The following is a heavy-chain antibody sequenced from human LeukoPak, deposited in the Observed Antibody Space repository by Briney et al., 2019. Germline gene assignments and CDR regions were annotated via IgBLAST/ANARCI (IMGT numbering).Heavy chain of an antibody. CDR1: GFTFNAYA. CDR3: ASNWRGCSSTTCYGGGLDY. D-gene: IGHD2-2*01. V-gene: IGHV3-23*01. CDR2: ISGSGGST. J-gene: IGHJ4*02. Sequence: GGSLRLSCAASGFTFNAYAMSWVRQAPGKGLEWASSISGSGGSTYHAGSVKGRFTISRDNSRNTLYLQMNSLGAEDTAVYYCASNWRGCSSTTCYGGGLDYWGQGILVTVSS.